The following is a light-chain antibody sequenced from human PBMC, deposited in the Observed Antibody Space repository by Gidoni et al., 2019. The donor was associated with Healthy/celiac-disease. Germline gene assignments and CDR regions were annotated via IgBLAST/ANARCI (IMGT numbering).Light chain of an antibody. CDR1: QSISSY. CDR2: AAS. CDR3: QQSYSTLLT. Sequence: DIQMTPSPSSPSASVGDRVTISCRASQSISSYLNWYQQKPGKTPKLLIYAASSLQSGVPSRFRGSGSGTDFTLTISSLQPEDFATYYCQQSYSTLLTFGEGTKVEIK. V-gene: IGKV1-39*01. J-gene: IGKJ4*01.